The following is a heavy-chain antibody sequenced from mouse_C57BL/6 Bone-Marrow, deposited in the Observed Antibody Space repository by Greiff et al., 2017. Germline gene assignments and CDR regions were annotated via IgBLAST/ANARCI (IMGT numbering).Heavy chain of an antibody. CDR1: GYSFTSYY. D-gene: IGHD3-2*02. CDR2: IYPGSGNT. V-gene: IGHV1-66*01. Sequence: VQLQQSGPELVKPGASVKISCKASGYSFTSYYIHWVKQRPGQGLEWIGWIYPGSGNTKYNEKFKGKDTLTADTSSSTAYMQLSSLTSEDSAVYYCARRGQLRPDYWGQGTTLTVAS. J-gene: IGHJ2*01. CDR3: ARRGQLRPDY.